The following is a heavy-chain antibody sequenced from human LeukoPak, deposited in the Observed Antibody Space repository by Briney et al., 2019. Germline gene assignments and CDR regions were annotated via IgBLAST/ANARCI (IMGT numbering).Heavy chain of an antibody. CDR1: GDSVSINSDV. V-gene: IGHV6-1*01. D-gene: IGHD3-9*01. J-gene: IGHJ3*01. Sequence: SQTLSLTCAISGDSVSINSDVWNWIRQSPSRGLEWLGRIYYRSRWFNDYAVSVKGRITINPDTSKNQFSLQLNSVTPEDTAVYYCARDADWAYDAFDLWGQGTMVTVSS. CDR2: IYYRSRWFN. CDR3: ARDADWAYDAFDL.